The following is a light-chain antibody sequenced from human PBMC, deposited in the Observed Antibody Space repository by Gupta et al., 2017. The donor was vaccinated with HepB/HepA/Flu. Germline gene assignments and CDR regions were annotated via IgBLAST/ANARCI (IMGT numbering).Light chain of an antibody. CDR1: QRVSTY. V-gene: IGKV3-11*01. CDR3: RQRSNMPLYS. CDR2: DAS. J-gene: IGKJ2*03. Sequence: EIVLTPSPATPPSSPGDKATLLCCATQRVSTYLAWYQQKPGQAPRILIYDASNRASGIPDRFSGSGSETDFTLTISRLEPEDDATYYCRQRSNMPLYSFGQGTKLE.